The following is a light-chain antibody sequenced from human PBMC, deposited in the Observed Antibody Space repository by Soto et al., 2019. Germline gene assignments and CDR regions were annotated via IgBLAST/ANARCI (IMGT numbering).Light chain of an antibody. CDR3: QQYNSYWT. Sequence: DIQMTQSPSTLSASVGDRVTLXXRASQSISSWLAWYQQKPGKAPQILIYDASSLESGVPSRFSGSGSGTEFTLTISSLQPDDFATYYCQQYNSYWTFGQGTKVDIK. CDR1: QSISSW. V-gene: IGKV1-5*01. CDR2: DAS. J-gene: IGKJ1*01.